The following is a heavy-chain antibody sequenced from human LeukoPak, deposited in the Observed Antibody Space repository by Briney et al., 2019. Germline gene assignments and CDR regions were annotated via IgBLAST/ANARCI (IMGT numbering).Heavy chain of an antibody. CDR1: GGSINSGIYY. Sequence: PSETLSLTCTVSGGSINSGIYYWNWIRQPAGKGLEWIGHIYNSGKTIYNPSLKSRVTISVDTSKNQFSLKLSSVTAADTAVYYCARRGLKTGTRRPSNPRRGWFDPWGQGTLVTVSS. V-gene: IGHV4-61*09. D-gene: IGHD7-27*01. CDR2: IYNSGKT. J-gene: IGHJ5*02. CDR3: ARRGLKTGTRRPSNPRRGWFDP.